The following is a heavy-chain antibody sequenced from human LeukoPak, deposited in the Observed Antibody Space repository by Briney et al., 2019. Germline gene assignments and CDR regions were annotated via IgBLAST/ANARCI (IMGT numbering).Heavy chain of an antibody. Sequence: ASVKVSCKASGYTFTGYYMHWVRQAPGQGLEWMGWINPNSGGTNYAQKFQGRVTMTRDTSISTAYMELSRLRSDDTAVYYCARDLPVAGTSRCFGYWGQGTLVTVSS. CDR2: INPNSGGT. CDR3: ARDLPVAGTSRCFGY. CDR1: GYTFTGYY. J-gene: IGHJ4*02. V-gene: IGHV1-2*02. D-gene: IGHD6-19*01.